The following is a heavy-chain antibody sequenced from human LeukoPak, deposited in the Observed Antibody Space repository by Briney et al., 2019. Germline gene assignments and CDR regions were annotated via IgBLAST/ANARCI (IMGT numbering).Heavy chain of an antibody. V-gene: IGHV1-69*01. CDR1: GGTFSSYA. J-gene: IGHJ6*04. CDR2: IIPIFGTA. D-gene: IGHD2-2*01. CDR3: ARVGGYCSSTSCYEGRNYYYGMDV. Sequence: SVKVSCKASGGTFSSYAMSWVRQGPGQGLEWMGGIIPIFGTANYAQKFQGRVTITADESTSTAYMELSSLRSEDTAVYYCARVGGYCSSTSCYEGRNYYYGMDVWGRGTTVTVSS.